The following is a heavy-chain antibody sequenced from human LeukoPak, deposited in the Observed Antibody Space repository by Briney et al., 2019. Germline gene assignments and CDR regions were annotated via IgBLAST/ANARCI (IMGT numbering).Heavy chain of an antibody. J-gene: IGHJ6*02. CDR3: ASTREGTTFPPPFYYYYGMDV. CDR1: GFTFSSYA. V-gene: IGHV3-30-3*01. D-gene: IGHD4-17*01. Sequence: GGSLRLSCAASGFTFSSYAMHWVRQAPGKGLEWVAVISYDGSNKYYADSVKGRFTISRDNSKNTLYLQMNSLRAEDTAVYYCASTREGTTFPPPFYYYYGMDVWGQGTTVTVSS. CDR2: ISYDGSNK.